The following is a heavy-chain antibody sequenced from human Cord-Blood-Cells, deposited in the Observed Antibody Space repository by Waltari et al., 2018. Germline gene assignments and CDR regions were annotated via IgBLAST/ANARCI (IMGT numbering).Heavy chain of an antibody. CDR2: INHSGST. CDR1: GGSFSGYY. V-gene: IGHV4-34*01. Sequence: QVQLQQWGAGRLKPSETLSLTCAVYGGSFSGYYWSWIRQPPGKGLEWIGEINHSGSTNYNPSLKSRVTISVDTSKNQFSLKLSSVTAADTAVYYCARAMTRVAFDIWGQGTMVTVSS. J-gene: IGHJ3*02. CDR3: ARAMTRVAFDI. D-gene: IGHD4-17*01.